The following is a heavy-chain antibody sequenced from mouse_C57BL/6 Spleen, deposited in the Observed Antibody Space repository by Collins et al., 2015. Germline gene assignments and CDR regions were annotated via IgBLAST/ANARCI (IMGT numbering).Heavy chain of an antibody. Sequence: VQLQESGPGLVKPSQSLSLTCSVTGYSITSGYYWNWIRQLPGNKLEWMGYISSDGSNYYNPSLKNRISITRDTSKNQFFLKLNSVTTEDTATYYCARGIKGFAYWGQGTLVTVSA. D-gene: IGHD2-4*01. J-gene: IGHJ3*01. CDR1: GYSITSGYY. CDR3: ARGIKGFAY. CDR2: ISSDGSN. V-gene: IGHV3-6*01.